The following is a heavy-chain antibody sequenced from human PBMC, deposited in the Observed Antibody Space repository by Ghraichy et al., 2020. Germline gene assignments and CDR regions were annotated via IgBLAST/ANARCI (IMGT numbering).Heavy chain of an antibody. V-gene: IGHV3-53*01. CDR1: GFTVTTNS. CDR3: AGDTPGGSGFYYFNY. Sequence: GGSLRLSCAASGFTVTTNSMSWVRQAPGKGLEWVSVIYSAGYAYYADSVKGRCTISRDTSKNTLYLHMNSLRAEDTVFDYCAGDTPGGSGFYYFNYWGQGTLVTVSP. D-gene: IGHD6-19*01. CDR2: IYSAGYA. J-gene: IGHJ4*02.